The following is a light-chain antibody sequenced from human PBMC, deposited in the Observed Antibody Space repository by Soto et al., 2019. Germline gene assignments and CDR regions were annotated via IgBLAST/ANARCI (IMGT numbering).Light chain of an antibody. V-gene: IGLV2-14*01. CDR3: SSYTTSNTQL. Sequence: QSALTQPASVSGSPGQSITISCTGTSSDVGTYNYVSWYQHRPCKAPKLMIYYVSYRPSGVSNRFSGSKSANTASLTISGLQAEDEADYYCSSYTTSNTQLFGGGTKLTVL. CDR1: SSDVGTYNY. J-gene: IGLJ3*02. CDR2: YVS.